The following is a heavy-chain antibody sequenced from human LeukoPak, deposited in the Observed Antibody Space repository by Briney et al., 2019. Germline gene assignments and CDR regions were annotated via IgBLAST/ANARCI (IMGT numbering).Heavy chain of an antibody. CDR3: ARLLGGIVVPNWFDP. CDR1: GGSISSSSYY. D-gene: IGHD2-2*01. V-gene: IGHV4-39*01. CDR2: IYYSGST. J-gene: IGHJ5*02. Sequence: PSETLSLTCTVSGGSISSSSYYWGWIRQPPGKGLEWIGSIYYSGSTYYNPSLKSRVTISVDTSKNQFSLKLSSVTAADTAVYYCARLLGGIVVPNWFDPWGQGTLVTVSS.